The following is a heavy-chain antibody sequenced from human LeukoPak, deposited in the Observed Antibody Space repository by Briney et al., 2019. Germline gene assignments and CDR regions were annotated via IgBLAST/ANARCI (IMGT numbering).Heavy chain of an antibody. V-gene: IGHV3-30-3*01. Sequence: GRSLRLSCAVSGFTFSRYAMHWARQAPGKGLEWVSVIRYDGTDKYYADAVRGRFTISRDNSKNTLYLQMDSLRAEDTALYYCARDHMTADGDALDIWGQGTMVTVSS. D-gene: IGHD6-13*01. CDR1: GFTFSRYA. CDR3: ARDHMTADGDALDI. J-gene: IGHJ3*02. CDR2: IRYDGTDK.